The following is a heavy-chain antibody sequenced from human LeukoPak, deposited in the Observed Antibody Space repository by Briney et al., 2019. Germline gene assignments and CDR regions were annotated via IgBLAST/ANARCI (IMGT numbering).Heavy chain of an antibody. V-gene: IGHV1-69*01. CDR2: IIPIFGTA. J-gene: IGHJ5*02. Sequence: SVKVSCKASGGTFSSYAISWVRQAPGQGLEWMGGIIPIFGTANYAQKFQGRVTITADESTSTAYVELSSLRSEDTAVYYCARGFYYGSGRYNWFDPWGQGTLVTVSS. D-gene: IGHD3-10*01. CDR1: GGTFSSYA. CDR3: ARGFYYGSGRYNWFDP.